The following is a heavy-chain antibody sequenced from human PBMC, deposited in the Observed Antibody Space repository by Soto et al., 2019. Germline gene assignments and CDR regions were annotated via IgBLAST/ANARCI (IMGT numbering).Heavy chain of an antibody. D-gene: IGHD3-3*01. CDR3: ARASGRSGYYFFDY. CDR2: IYSGGST. V-gene: IGHV3-66*01. Sequence: EVQLVESGGGLVQPGGSLRLSCAASGFTVSSNYMSWVRQAPGKGLEWVSVIYSGGSTYYADSVKGRFTISRDNSKNTLYLQMYSLRAEDTAVYYCARASGRSGYYFFDYWGQGTLVTVSS. CDR1: GFTVSSNY. J-gene: IGHJ4*02.